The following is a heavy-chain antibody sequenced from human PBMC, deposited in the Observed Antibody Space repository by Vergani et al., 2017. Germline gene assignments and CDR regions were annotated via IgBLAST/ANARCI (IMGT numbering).Heavy chain of an antibody. D-gene: IGHD6-19*01. J-gene: IGHJ4*02. CDR1: GFIFSSYA. Sequence: EVQLSESGGGLVQPGGSLRLSCAASGFIFSSYAMSWVRQAPGKGLEWVSTIGTTTYYADSVKGRFTISRDSSKNTLYLQMSSLRAEDTAVYYCAKRDSSGSYYFQYWGQGTLVTVSS. CDR3: AKRDSSGSYYFQY. CDR2: IGTTT. V-gene: IGHV3-23*01.